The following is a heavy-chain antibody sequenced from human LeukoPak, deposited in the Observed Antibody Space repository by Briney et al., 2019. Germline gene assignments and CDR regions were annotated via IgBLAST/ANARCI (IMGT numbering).Heavy chain of an antibody. D-gene: IGHD3-10*01. Sequence: ASVKVSCKSSVYTFTSYYMHWVRQPPGQGLEWMGIINPSGGSTSYAQKFQGRVIMTRDTSTSTVYMELSRLRSEATAVYYCASELSRGDEGFDYWGQGTLVTVSS. CDR3: ASELSRGDEGFDY. V-gene: IGHV1-46*01. CDR2: INPSGGST. CDR1: VYTFTSYY. J-gene: IGHJ4*02.